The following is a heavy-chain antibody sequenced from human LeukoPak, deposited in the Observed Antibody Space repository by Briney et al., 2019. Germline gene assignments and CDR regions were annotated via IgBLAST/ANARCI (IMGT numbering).Heavy chain of an antibody. V-gene: IGHV3-21*01. CDR2: ISSTSSYI. D-gene: IGHD6-19*01. J-gene: IGHJ2*01. CDR1: GFTFSSYT. CDR3: ARTSSGWAPPQPAWYFDL. Sequence: PGGSLRLSCAASGFTFSSYTMNWVRQAPGKGQEWVSYISSTSSYINYADSVKGRFTISRDSAKNSLYLQMNSLRAEDTAVYYCARTSSGWAPPQPAWYFDLWGRGTLVTVSS.